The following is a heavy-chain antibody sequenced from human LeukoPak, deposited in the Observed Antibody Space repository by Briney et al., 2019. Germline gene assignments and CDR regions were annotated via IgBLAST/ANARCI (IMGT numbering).Heavy chain of an antibody. CDR2: IYPWDSEN. CDR1: GYRFTSYW. V-gene: IGHV5-51*01. CDR3: ARHSQMVRGPDEDDY. J-gene: IGHJ4*02. Sequence: GESLEISLNGSGYRFTSYWIGLVRPVPGKGVEGMGIIYPWDSENRYSRSFQGQVTISADKSISTAYLQWSSLKASDTARYYWARHSQMVRGPDEDDYWGQGTLVTVSS. D-gene: IGHD3-10*01.